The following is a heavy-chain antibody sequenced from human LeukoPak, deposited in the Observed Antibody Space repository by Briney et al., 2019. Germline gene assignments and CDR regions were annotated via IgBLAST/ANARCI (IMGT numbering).Heavy chain of an antibody. V-gene: IGHV4-59*01. CDR3: ARESRAPRRYWYYYMDV. CDR2: IYYSGST. Sequence: SETLSLTCTVSGGSISSYCWSWIRQPPGKGLEWIGYIYYSGSTNYNPSLKSRVTISVDTSKNQFSLKLSSVTAADTAVYYCARESRAPRRYWYYYMDVWGKGTTVTISS. CDR1: GGSISSYC. D-gene: IGHD1-14*01. J-gene: IGHJ6*03.